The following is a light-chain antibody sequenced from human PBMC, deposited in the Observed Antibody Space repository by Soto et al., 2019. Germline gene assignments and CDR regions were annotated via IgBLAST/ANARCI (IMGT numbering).Light chain of an antibody. V-gene: IGLV1-40*01. Sequence: QSVLTQPPSVSGAPGQWGTISCTVTSSNIGAGYDVHWYQQLPGTAPKLLIYGDSLRPSGVPERFSGSKSGTSASLAIAGLQPEDAGDYYCQSYDRSLTVLYVFGTGTKVTAL. CDR3: QSYDRSLTVLYV. CDR1: SSNIGAGYD. CDR2: GDS. J-gene: IGLJ1*01.